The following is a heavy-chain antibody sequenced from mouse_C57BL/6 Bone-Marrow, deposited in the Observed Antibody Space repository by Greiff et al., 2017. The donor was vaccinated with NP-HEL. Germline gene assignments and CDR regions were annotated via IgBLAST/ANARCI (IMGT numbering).Heavy chain of an antibody. CDR3: ARARYYYGSLFAY. CDR1: GYTFTDHT. J-gene: IGHJ3*01. CDR2: IYPRDGST. D-gene: IGHD1-1*01. Sequence: VKVVESDAELVKPGASVKISCKVSGYTFTDHTIHWMKQRPEQGLEWIGYIYPRDGSTKYNEKFKGKATLTADKSSSTAYMQLNSLTSEDSAVYFCARARYYYGSLFAYWGQGTLVTVSA. V-gene: IGHV1-78*01.